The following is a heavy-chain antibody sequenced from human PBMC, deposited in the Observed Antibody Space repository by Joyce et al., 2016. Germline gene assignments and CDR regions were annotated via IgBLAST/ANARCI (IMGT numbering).Heavy chain of an antibody. Sequence: QVHLQESGPGLVKPSETLSLTCTFSGDSVTSLFWNWIRQPPGKGLEWVAHISSTGSTKYNPSLKSRATISLDAPRNQFSLKLTSVTAADTAIYYCARDGGYYFDYWGQGTLVAVSS. V-gene: IGHV4-59*02. CDR3: ARDGGYYFDY. CDR2: ISSTGST. D-gene: IGHD3-16*01. J-gene: IGHJ4*02. CDR1: GDSVTSLF.